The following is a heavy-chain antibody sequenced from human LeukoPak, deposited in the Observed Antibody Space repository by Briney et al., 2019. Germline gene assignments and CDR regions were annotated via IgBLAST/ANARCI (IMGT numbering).Heavy chain of an antibody. J-gene: IGHJ4*02. CDR1: GYTFTDYY. D-gene: IGHD4-23*01. Sequence: ASVKISCKVSGYTFTDYYMHWVQQAPGKGLEWMGLVDPEDGETIYAEKFQGRVTITADTSTDTAYMELSSLRSEDTAVYYCATPTYYGGKTVFYYWGQGALVTVSS. V-gene: IGHV1-69-2*01. CDR3: ATPTYYGGKTVFYY. CDR2: VDPEDGET.